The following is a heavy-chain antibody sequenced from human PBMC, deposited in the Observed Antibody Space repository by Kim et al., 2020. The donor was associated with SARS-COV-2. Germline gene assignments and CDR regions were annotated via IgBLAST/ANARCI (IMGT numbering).Heavy chain of an antibody. D-gene: IGHD6-13*01. V-gene: IGHV3-30*18. CDR2: ISYDGSNK. J-gene: IGHJ3*02. Sequence: GGSLRLSCAASGFTFSSYGMHWVRQAPGKGLEWVAVISYDGSNKYYADSVKGRFTISRDNSKNTLYLQMNSLRAEDTAVYYCAKDLKARRRLPGIAAAELASVGAFDIWGQGTMVTVSS. CDR1: GFTFSSYG. CDR3: AKDLKARRRLPGIAAAELASVGAFDI.